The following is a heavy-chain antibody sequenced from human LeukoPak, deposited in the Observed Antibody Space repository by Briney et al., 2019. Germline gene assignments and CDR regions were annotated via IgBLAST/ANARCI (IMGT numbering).Heavy chain of an antibody. CDR1: GYTFTSYG. J-gene: IGHJ4*02. CDR3: GRGGEMATINY. D-gene: IGHD5-24*01. Sequence: ASVKVSCKASGYTFTSYGISWVRQATGQGLEWMGWMNPDSANTGFAQKFQGRLTLTRNTSTRAAYMELSSLTSEDTAVYYCGRGGEMATINYWGQGTLVTVSS. CDR2: MNPDSANT. V-gene: IGHV1-8*02.